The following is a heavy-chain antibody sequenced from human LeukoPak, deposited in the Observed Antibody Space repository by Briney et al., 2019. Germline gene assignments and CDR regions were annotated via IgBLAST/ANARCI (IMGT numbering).Heavy chain of an antibody. V-gene: IGHV3-30*18. CDR3: AKDLLWFGEYALYGMDV. D-gene: IGHD3-10*01. J-gene: IGHJ6*04. CDR1: GFTFSSYG. CDR2: ISYDGSNK. Sequence: GRSLRLSCAASGFTFSSYGMHGVRQAPGKALEWVAVISYDGSNKYYADSVKGRFTISRDNPKNTLYLQMNSLRAEDTAVYYCAKDLLWFGEYALYGMDVWGKGTTVTVSS.